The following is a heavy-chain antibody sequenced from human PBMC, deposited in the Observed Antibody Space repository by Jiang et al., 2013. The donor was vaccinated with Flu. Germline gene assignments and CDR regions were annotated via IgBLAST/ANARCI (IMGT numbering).Heavy chain of an antibody. CDR1: GVSISSYY. CDR2: IYYSGTT. Sequence: ETLSLTCNVSGVSISSYYWSWIRQPPGKGLEWIGNIYYSGTTNYNPPLKSRVAISVDTSKNQFSLKLTSVSAADTAIYYCARDSGHFHYWGQGSLVTVSP. V-gene: IGHV4-59*01. CDR3: ARDSGHFHY. J-gene: IGHJ4*02.